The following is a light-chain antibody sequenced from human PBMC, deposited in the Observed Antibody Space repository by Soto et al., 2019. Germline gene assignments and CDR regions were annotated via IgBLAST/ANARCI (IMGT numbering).Light chain of an antibody. V-gene: IGKV3-11*01. CDR2: DTS. J-gene: IGKJ2*01. CDR1: QSVDSY. CDR3: QQRLNWPPYT. Sequence: EIVLTQSPATLSLSPGERATLSCRASQSVDSYLAWYQQKPGQAPRLLIYDTSNRATGIPARFSGSGSGTDFPLTISSLEPEDFAVYYCQQRLNWPPYTFGQGTKLEIK.